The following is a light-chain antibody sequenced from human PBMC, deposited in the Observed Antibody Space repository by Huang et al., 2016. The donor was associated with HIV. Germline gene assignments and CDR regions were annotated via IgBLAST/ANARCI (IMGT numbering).Light chain of an antibody. Sequence: DVVLTQSPLSLPVTLGQSASISCRSTQSLLYRDGNTYLNWFHQRPGQSPRRLIYKVYNRDAGVPDRFGGSGSGTDFTLRINRVEAEDVGVYFCMQGALWPWTFGHGTKVEIK. CDR1: QSLLYRDGNTY. J-gene: IGKJ1*01. CDR2: KVY. CDR3: MQGALWPWT. V-gene: IGKV2-30*01.